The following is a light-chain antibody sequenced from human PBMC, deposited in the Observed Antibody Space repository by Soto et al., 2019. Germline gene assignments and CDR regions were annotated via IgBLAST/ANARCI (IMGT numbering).Light chain of an antibody. Sequence: DIQMTQSPSTLSASVGDRVTITCRASQNINVWLAWYQQKPGKTPNLLIYKASNLESGVPSRFSGSGSGTEFTLTISSLQPGDFATYYCQQYSSSSPWTFGQGTKVEIK. V-gene: IGKV1-5*03. CDR2: KAS. CDR3: QQYSSSSPWT. J-gene: IGKJ1*01. CDR1: QNINVW.